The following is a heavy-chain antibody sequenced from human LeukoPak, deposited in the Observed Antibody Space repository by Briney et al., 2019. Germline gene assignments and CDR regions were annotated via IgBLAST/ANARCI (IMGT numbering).Heavy chain of an antibody. V-gene: IGHV4-59*01. CDR1: GGSISSYH. D-gene: IGHD3-22*01. CDR3: ACQEYYYDSSGYLDGWFDP. CDR2: IYYSGST. Sequence: SETLSLTCTVSGGSISSYHWSWLRQPPGKGLEWIGYIYYSGSTNYNPSLKSRVTISVDTSKNQFSLKLSSVTAADTAVYYCACQEYYYDSSGYLDGWFDPWGQGTLVTVSS. J-gene: IGHJ5*02.